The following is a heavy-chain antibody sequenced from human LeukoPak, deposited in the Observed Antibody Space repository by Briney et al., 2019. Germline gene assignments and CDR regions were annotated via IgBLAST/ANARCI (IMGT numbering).Heavy chain of an antibody. J-gene: IGHJ4*02. CDR3: ARGGKATVVTM. CDR1: GGSINSYY. CDR2: IYSSGTT. D-gene: IGHD4-23*01. Sequence: PSETLSLTCSVSGGSINSYYWSWTRQPAGKGLEWIGRIYSSGTTNYNPSLKSRVSMSVDTSKNQFSLMLSSVTAADAAVYYCARGGKATVVTMWGQGILVTVSS. V-gene: IGHV4-4*07.